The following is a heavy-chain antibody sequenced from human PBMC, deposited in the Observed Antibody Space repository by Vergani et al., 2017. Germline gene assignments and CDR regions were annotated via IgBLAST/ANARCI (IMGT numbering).Heavy chain of an antibody. CDR2: ISSSSSYI. CDR1: GFTFSSYS. D-gene: IGHD1-1*01. J-gene: IGHJ6*03. Sequence: EVQLVESGGGLVKPGGSLRLSCAASGFTFSSYSMNWVRQAPGKGLEWVSSISSSSSYIYYADSVKGRITISRDNAKNSLYLQMNSLRAEDTAVYYCARGMNWNDDGPYYYYMDVWGKGTTVTVSS. CDR3: ARGMNWNDDGPYYYYMDV. V-gene: IGHV3-21*01.